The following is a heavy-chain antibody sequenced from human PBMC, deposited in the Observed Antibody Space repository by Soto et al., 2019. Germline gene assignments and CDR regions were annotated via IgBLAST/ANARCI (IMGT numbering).Heavy chain of an antibody. CDR2: IWYDGSNK. J-gene: IGHJ6*02. CDR1: GFTFSSYG. D-gene: IGHD5-18*01. V-gene: IGHV3-33*01. CDR3: ARGPQLWSQAGGYGMDV. Sequence: GGSLRLSCAASGFTFSSYGMHWVRQAPGKGLEWVAVIWYDGSNKYYADSVKGRFTISRDNSKNTLYLQMNSLRAEDTAVYYCARGPQLWSQAGGYGMDVWGQGTTVTVSS.